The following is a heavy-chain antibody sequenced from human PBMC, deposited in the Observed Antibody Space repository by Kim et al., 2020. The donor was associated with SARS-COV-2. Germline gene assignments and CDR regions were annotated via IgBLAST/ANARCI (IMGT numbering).Heavy chain of an antibody. V-gene: IGHV1-69*06. CDR2: IIPLFDTT. D-gene: IGHD6-13*01. CDR1: GGSFSNFA. CDR3: ATLPSGSWPYYFDY. Sequence: SVKVSCKASGGSFSNFAIGWLRQAPGQGPEWMGRIIPLFDTTNYAQRFQDRVTITADKSANIAYMELSSLRSEDTAVYYCATLPSGSWPYYFDYWGQGT. J-gene: IGHJ4*02.